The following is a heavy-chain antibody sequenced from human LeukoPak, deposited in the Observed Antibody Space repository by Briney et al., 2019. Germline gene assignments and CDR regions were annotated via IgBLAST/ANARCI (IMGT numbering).Heavy chain of an antibody. D-gene: IGHD6-6*01. CDR2: VYYSGDT. Sequence: PSETLSLTCTVSGGSISSYYWSWIRQPPGKGLEWVGYVYYSGDTNYNPSLKSRVIISLDTSKNQFSLRLNSVTAADTAVYYCTRGRAFSSSSDSRLEGHWGQGTLVTVSS. CDR1: GGSISSYY. CDR3: TRGRAFSSSSDSRLEGH. V-gene: IGHV4-59*01. J-gene: IGHJ4*02.